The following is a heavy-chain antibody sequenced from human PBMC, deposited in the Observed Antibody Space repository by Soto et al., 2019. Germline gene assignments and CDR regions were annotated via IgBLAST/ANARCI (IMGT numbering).Heavy chain of an antibody. Sequence: EVQLYESGGGLVAPGGSLRLSGACSVFSFSAYSMSWVRQAPGKGLEWISYISSGGGVLNYADSVKGRFTISRDNVKKSVVLQMDSLRDEGTGVYYCARDGGTLTVVVSLNFEIGGCGTLVAVSS. CDR2: ISSGGGVL. CDR3: ARDGGTLTVVVSLNFEI. V-gene: IGHV3-48*02. D-gene: IGHD3-22*01. J-gene: IGHJ2*01. CDR1: VFSFSAYS.